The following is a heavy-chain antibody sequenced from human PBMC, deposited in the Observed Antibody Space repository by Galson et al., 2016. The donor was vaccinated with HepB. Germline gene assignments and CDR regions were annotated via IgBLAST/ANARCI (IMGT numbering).Heavy chain of an antibody. CDR1: GGSLRRYY. V-gene: IGHV4-34*01. D-gene: IGHD3-10*01. CDR3: VRGRGYNDVFTGRLHYYGMDV. J-gene: IGHJ6*02. CDR2: VDDSGSA. Sequence: SETLSLTCAVYGGSLRRYYWTWIRQAPGKGLEWIGEVDDSGSATYSPTLRSRASMSVDTSKNQFFLRLMSVTAADTGLYWCVRGRGYNDVFTGRLHYYGMDVGGQGTAVRVTS.